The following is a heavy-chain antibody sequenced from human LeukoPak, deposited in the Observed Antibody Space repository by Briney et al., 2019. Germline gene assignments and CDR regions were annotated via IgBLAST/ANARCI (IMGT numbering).Heavy chain of an antibody. CDR3: ARGLSGYVYYYYYYYMDV. J-gene: IGHJ6*03. Sequence: SETLSLTCTVSGYSISSGYYWGWIRQPPGKGLEWIGSIYHSGSTYYNPSLKSRVTISVDTSKNQFSLKLSSVTAADTAVYYCARGLSGYVYYYYYYYMDVWGKGTTVTVSS. CDR1: GYSISSGYY. CDR2: IYHSGST. V-gene: IGHV4-38-2*02. D-gene: IGHD5-12*01.